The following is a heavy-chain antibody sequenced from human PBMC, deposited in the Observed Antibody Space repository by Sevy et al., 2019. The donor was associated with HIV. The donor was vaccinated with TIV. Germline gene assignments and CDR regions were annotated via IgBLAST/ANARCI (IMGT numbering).Heavy chain of an antibody. D-gene: IGHD3-22*01. CDR1: GFSFSTYW. Sequence: GGSLRLSCAASGFSFSTYWMHWVRQAPGKGLEWVPNIKQDESEKYYVASVKGRFTISRDNAKNSVYLEMNSLRPEDTAIYYCAKVNSGSFDYWGQGTLVTVS. CDR2: IKQDESEK. J-gene: IGHJ4*02. V-gene: IGHV3-7*01. CDR3: AKVNSGSFDY.